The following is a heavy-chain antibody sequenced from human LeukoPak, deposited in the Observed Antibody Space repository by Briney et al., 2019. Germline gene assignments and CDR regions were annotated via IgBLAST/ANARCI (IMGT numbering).Heavy chain of an antibody. Sequence: ASVKVSCKASGYTFTSYGISWVRQAPGQGLEWMGWISPNSGGTNYAQKFQGRVTMTRDTSISTAYMELSRLRSDDTAVYYCARADYGDYLGPFDYWGQGTLVTVSS. V-gene: IGHV1-2*02. CDR1: GYTFTSYG. J-gene: IGHJ4*02. D-gene: IGHD4-17*01. CDR2: ISPNSGGT. CDR3: ARADYGDYLGPFDY.